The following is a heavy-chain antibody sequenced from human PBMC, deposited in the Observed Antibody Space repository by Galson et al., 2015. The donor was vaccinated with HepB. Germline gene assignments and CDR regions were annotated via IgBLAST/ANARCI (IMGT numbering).Heavy chain of an antibody. CDR1: GYTFTSYA. Sequence: SVKVSCKASGYTFTSYAMHWVRLAPGQRLEWMGWINAGNGNTKYSQKFQGRVTITRDTSASTAYMELSSLRSEDTAVYYCARARVLRFLEWFPRSYWFDPWGQGTLVTVSS. V-gene: IGHV1-3*01. J-gene: IGHJ5*02. CDR2: INAGNGNT. CDR3: ARARVLRFLEWFPRSYWFDP. D-gene: IGHD3-3*01.